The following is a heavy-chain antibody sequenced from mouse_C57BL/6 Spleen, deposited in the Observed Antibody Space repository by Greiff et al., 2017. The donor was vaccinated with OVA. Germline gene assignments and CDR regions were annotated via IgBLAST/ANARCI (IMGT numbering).Heavy chain of an antibody. V-gene: IGHV1-53*01. J-gene: IGHJ4*01. CDR3: AREGQLEGYAMDY. CDR1: GYTFTSYW. D-gene: IGHD3-2*01. Sequence: QVQLQQPGTELVKPGASVKLSCKASGYTFTSYWMHWVKQRPGQGLEWIGNINPSNGGTNYNEKFKSKATLTVDKSSCTAYMQLSSLTSEDSAVYYCAREGQLEGYAMDYWGQGTSVTVSS. CDR2: INPSNGGT.